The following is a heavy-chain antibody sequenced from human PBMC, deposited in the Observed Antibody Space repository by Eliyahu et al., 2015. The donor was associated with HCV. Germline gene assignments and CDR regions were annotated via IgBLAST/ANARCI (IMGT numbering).Heavy chain of an antibody. J-gene: IGHJ4*02. D-gene: IGHD3-9*01. V-gene: IGHV3-49*05. CDR3: TRAPLGGRYFDWLWVGDY. CDR2: IRSKAYGGTT. CDR1: GFTFGDYA. Sequence: EVQLVESGGGLVKPGRSLRLSCTASGFTFGDYAMSWFRQAPGKGLEWVGFIRSKAYGGTTEYAASCERRFTISRDDSKSIAYLQMNSLKTEDTAVYYCTRAPLGGRYFDWLWVGDYWGQGTLVTVSS.